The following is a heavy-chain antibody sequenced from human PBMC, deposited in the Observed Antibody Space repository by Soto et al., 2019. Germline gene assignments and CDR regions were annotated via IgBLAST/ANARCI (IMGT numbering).Heavy chain of an antibody. CDR2: ISSSSSTI. CDR3: ARDLLAAAGTRAFDY. CDR1: GFTFSSYS. J-gene: IGHJ4*02. D-gene: IGHD6-13*01. V-gene: IGHV3-48*01. Sequence: GGSLRLSCAASGFTFSSYSMNWVRQAPGKGLEWVSYISSSSSTIYYADSVKGRFTISRDNAKNSLYLQMNSLRAEDTAVYYCARDLLAAAGTRAFDYWGQGTLVTVSS.